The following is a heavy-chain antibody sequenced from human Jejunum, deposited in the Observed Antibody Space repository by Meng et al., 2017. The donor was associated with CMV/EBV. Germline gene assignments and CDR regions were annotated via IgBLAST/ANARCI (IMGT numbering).Heavy chain of an antibody. CDR2: MNQDGSEK. V-gene: IGHV3-7*01. CDR3: ARYYDVSTGYLHYFDY. Sequence: TLSTSWMTWVRQAPGKGLEWVANMNQDGSEKYYVDSVKGRFTISRDNAKNSLYLQMNSLRAEDAAVYYCARYYDVSTGYLHYFDYWGQGTLVTVSS. J-gene: IGHJ4*02. CDR1: TLSTSW. D-gene: IGHD3-9*01.